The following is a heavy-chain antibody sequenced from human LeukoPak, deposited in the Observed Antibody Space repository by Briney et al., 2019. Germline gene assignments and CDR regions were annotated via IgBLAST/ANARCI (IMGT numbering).Heavy chain of an antibody. D-gene: IGHD6-13*01. V-gene: IGHV1-8*01. CDR3: ARGYTAASAYAFDI. CDR1: GYTFTSYD. Sequence: ASVKVSCKASGYTFTSYDFNWVRQATEQGLEWMGWMNPNTGNTGYAQKFQGRVTMTRNTSISTAYMELNSLRSEDTAVYYCARGYTAASAYAFDIWGQGTMVTVSS. CDR2: MNPNTGNT. J-gene: IGHJ3*02.